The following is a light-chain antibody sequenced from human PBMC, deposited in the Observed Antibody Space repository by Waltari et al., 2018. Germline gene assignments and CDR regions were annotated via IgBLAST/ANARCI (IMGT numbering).Light chain of an antibody. V-gene: IGLV1-44*01. CDR2: GNN. CDR1: SSHIGSNT. J-gene: IGLJ3*02. CDR3: APWDDSLNGWV. Sequence: QSVLTQPPSASGTPGQRVTISCSGSSSHIGSNTVNWYQQLPGAAPKLLIYGNNQRPSGVPDRFSGSKSGTSASLAIDGLQSEDEADYYCAPWDDSLNGWVFGGGTKLTVL.